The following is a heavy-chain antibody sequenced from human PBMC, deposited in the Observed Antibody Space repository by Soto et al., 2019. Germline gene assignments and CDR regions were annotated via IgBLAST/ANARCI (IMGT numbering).Heavy chain of an antibody. CDR2: IRSKKDGGTT. CDR1: GLTFTNTW. CDR3: TTDWFYAIHY. V-gene: IGHV3-15*07. Sequence: EVQLVASGGGLVKPGGSLRLSCAASGLTFTNTWMNWVRQAPGKGLEWVGRIRSKKDGGTTDYAAPVKGRFTISRDESKNTVYLQMNSLKTEDTAVYYCTTDWFYAIHYWGQGILVTVSS. J-gene: IGHJ4*02. D-gene: IGHD2-21*01.